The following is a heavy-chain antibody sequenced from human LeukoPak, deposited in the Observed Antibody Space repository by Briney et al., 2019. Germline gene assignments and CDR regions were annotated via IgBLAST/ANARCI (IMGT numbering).Heavy chain of an antibody. CDR2: ISYDGSHN. D-gene: IGHD3-22*01. V-gene: IGHV3-30*18. CDR3: AKVRDYYYYYGMDV. Sequence: PGRSLRLSCAASGFTFSSYGMHWVRQAPGKGLEWVAVISYDGSHNYNADSVKGRFTISRDNSKNTLYLQMNSLRAEDTAVYYCAKVRDYYYYYGMDVWGQGTTVTVSS. CDR1: GFTFSSYG. J-gene: IGHJ6*02.